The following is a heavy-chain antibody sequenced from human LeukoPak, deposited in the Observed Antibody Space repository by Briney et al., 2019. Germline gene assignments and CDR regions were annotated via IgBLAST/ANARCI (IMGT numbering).Heavy chain of an antibody. D-gene: IGHD1-26*01. V-gene: IGHV3-7*01. CDR1: GFTFSSCW. CDR2: IVEDGSQK. CDR3: ARDWGWELLILDY. Sequence: GGSLRLSCAASGFTFSSCWMTWDRQAPGKGLELVASIVEDGSQKYYVDSVKGRFTISRDNAKNSLYLQMNSLEAEDTAVYYCARDWGWELLILDYWGQGTLVTVSS. J-gene: IGHJ4*02.